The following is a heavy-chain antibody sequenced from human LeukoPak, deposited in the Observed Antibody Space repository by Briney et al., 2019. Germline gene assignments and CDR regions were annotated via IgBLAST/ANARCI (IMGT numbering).Heavy chain of an antibody. D-gene: IGHD1-1*01. Sequence: GGSLRLSCAASGFTFSSYGMHWVRQAPGKGLEWVALIRYDGSNQYYADSVKGRFTISRDNSKNTLSLQMSSLRVEDTAVYYCAKTGDTERFDSWGQGTLVTVSS. J-gene: IGHJ4*02. CDR3: AKTGDTERFDS. CDR1: GFTFSSYG. CDR2: IRYDGSNQ. V-gene: IGHV3-30*02.